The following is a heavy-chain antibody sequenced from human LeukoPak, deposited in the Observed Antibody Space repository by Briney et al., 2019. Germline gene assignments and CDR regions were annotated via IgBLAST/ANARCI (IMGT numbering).Heavy chain of an antibody. Sequence: GGSLRLSCAAPGFTFSSYAMHWVRQAPGKGLEWVAVISYDGSNKYYADSVKGRFTISRDNSKNTLYLQMNSLRAEDTAVYYCARGGYPTMVRGVLDYWGQGTLVTVSS. J-gene: IGHJ4*02. CDR1: GFTFSSYA. CDR3: ARGGYPTMVRGVLDY. D-gene: IGHD3-10*01. V-gene: IGHV3-30-3*01. CDR2: ISYDGSNK.